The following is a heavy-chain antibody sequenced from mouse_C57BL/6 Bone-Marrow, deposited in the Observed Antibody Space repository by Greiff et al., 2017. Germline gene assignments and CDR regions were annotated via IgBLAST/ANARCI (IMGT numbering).Heavy chain of an antibody. J-gene: IGHJ3*01. CDR3: ARGDSSGSWFAY. Sequence: VQLQQSGPGLVQPSQSLSITCTVSGFSLTSYGVHWVRQSPGKGLEWLGVRWSGGSTDYNAAFISRLSISKDNSKSQVFFKMNSLQADDTAIYYCARGDSSGSWFAYWGQGTLVTVSA. D-gene: IGHD3-2*02. CDR2: RWSGGST. CDR1: GFSLTSYG. V-gene: IGHV2-2*01.